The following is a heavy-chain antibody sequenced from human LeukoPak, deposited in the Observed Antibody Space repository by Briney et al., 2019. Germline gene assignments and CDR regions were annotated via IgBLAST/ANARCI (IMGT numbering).Heavy chain of an antibody. V-gene: IGHV1-18*01. Sequence: ASVKVSCKASGYTFASYGITWVRQAPGQALEWMGWISAYNGNTNYAQKLQGRVTMTTDTSTSTAYMELRSLRSDDTAVYYCARDRGSGWFVYWGQGTLVTVSS. CDR3: ARDRGSGWFVY. J-gene: IGHJ4*02. CDR1: GYTFASYG. CDR2: ISAYNGNT. D-gene: IGHD6-19*01.